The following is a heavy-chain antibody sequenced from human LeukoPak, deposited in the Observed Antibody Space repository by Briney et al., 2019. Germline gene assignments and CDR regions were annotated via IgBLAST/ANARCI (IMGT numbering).Heavy chain of an antibody. J-gene: IGHJ4*02. D-gene: IGHD5-12*01. CDR1: GFTFSSYA. Sequence: GGSLRLSCAAPGFTFSSYAMSWVRQAPGKGLEWVSAISGSGGSTYYADSVKGRFTISRDNSKNTLFLQLNSLTAEDTAVYFCAKGYSGYGTYYFDYWGQGTLVTVSS. CDR3: AKGYSGYGTYYFDY. V-gene: IGHV3-23*01. CDR2: ISGSGGST.